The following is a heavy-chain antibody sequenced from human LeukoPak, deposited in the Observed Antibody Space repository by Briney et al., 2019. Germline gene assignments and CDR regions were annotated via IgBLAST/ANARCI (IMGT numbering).Heavy chain of an antibody. J-gene: IGHJ4*02. CDR1: GYTFTSYD. V-gene: IGHV1-8*01. CDR2: MNPNGGNT. Sequence: ASVKVSCKASGYTFTSYDINWVRQATGQGLEWMGWMNPNGGNTGYAQKFQGRVTMTRNPSISTAYMELSSLRSEDTAVYYCARESGLYGSGSRYWGQGTLVTVSS. D-gene: IGHD3-10*01. CDR3: ARESGLYGSGSRY.